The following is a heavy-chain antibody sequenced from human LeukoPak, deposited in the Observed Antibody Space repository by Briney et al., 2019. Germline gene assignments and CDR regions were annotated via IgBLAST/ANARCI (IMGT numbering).Heavy chain of an antibody. CDR3: AKQGYTAAMSFGYYFDY. J-gene: IGHJ4*02. Sequence: GGSLRLSCAASGFTFSSYGMHWVRQAPGKGLEWVAFIRYDGSNKYYADSVKGRFTISRGNSKNTLYLQMNSLRAEDTAVYYCAKQGYTAAMSFGYYFDYWGQGTLVTVSS. CDR2: IRYDGSNK. D-gene: IGHD2-2*01. CDR1: GFTFSSYG. V-gene: IGHV3-30*02.